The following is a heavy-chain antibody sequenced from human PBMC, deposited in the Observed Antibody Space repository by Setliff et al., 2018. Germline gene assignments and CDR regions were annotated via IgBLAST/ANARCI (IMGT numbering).Heavy chain of an antibody. D-gene: IGHD5-12*01. CDR2: IIPIFGTA. CDR3: ARERGDIVTTTSYYYYLDV. V-gene: IGHV1-69*05. CDR1: GGTFSRSA. J-gene: IGHJ6*03. Sequence: SVKVSCKASGGTFSRSAINWVRQAPGQGLEWMGGIIPIFGTATYAQKCQDRVTIITGESTSTAYMELSSLRSEDTAVYYCARERGDIVTTTSYYYYLDVWGKGTTVTV.